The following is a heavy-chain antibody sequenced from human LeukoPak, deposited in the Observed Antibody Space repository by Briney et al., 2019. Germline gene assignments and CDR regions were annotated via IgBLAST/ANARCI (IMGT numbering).Heavy chain of an antibody. Sequence: GGSLRLSCAASGFTFSSYAMSWVRQAPGKGLEWVSAISGSGGSTYYADSVKVRFTISRDNSKNTLYLQMNSLRAEDTAVYYCANSPYSSSVPRYFDYWGQGTLVTVSS. CDR3: ANSPYSSSVPRYFDY. D-gene: IGHD6-6*01. V-gene: IGHV3-23*01. CDR1: GFTFSSYA. J-gene: IGHJ4*02. CDR2: ISGSGGST.